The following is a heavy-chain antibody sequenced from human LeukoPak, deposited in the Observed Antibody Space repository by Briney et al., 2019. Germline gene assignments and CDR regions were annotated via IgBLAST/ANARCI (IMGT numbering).Heavy chain of an antibody. Sequence: SSETLSLTCTVSGGSISSGDYYWSWIRQPPGKGLEWIGYIYYSGSTYYNPSLKSRVTISVDTSKNQFSLKLSSVTAADTAVYYCARQWQQWLVHGRYFDYWGQGTLVTVSS. CDR1: GGSISSGDYY. CDR2: IYYSGST. CDR3: ARQWQQWLVHGRYFDY. J-gene: IGHJ4*02. V-gene: IGHV4-30-4*01. D-gene: IGHD6-19*01.